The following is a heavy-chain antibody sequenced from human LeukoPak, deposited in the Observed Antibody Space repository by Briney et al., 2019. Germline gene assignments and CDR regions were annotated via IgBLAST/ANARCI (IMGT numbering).Heavy chain of an antibody. J-gene: IGHJ4*02. CDR1: GFTFDDYA. CDR2: ISWNSGSI. CDR3: ANGPWVSGRLDY. V-gene: IGHV3-9*01. Sequence: GGSLRLSCAASGFTFDDYAMHWVRQAPGKGLEWVSGISWNSGSIGYADSVKGRFTISRDNAKNSLYLQMNSLRAEDTALYYCANGPWVSGRLDYWGQGTLVTVSS. D-gene: IGHD6-13*01.